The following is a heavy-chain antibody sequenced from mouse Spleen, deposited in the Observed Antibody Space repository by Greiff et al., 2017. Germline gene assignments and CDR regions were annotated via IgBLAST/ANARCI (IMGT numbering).Heavy chain of an antibody. CDR1: GFTFSSYG. D-gene: IGHD2-4*01. J-gene: IGHJ4*01. Sequence: EVQLVESGGDLVKPGGSLKLSCAASGFTFSSYGMSWVRQTPDKRLEWVATISSGGSYTYYPDSVKGRFTISRDNAKNTLYLQMSSLKSEDTAMYYCARSYYDYDDAMDYWGQGTSVTVSS. CDR2: ISSGGSYT. CDR3: ARSYYDYDDAMDY. V-gene: IGHV5-6*01.